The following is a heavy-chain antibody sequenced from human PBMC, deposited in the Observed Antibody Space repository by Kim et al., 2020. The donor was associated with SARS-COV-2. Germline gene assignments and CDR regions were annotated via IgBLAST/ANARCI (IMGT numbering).Heavy chain of an antibody. V-gene: IGHV3-30*02. CDR3: AKSRSGSYYSAFDY. Sequence: AYSRRGRFTNSRDNSKNTLYLQMNSLRAEDTAVYYCAKSRSGSYYSAFDYWGQGTLVTVSS. J-gene: IGHJ4*02. D-gene: IGHD1-26*01.